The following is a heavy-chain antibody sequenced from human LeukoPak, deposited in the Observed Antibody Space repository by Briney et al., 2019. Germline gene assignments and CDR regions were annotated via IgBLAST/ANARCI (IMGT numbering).Heavy chain of an antibody. CDR3: ARLDYSNSDFDY. Sequence: SETLSLTCTVSGGSISSYYWSWIRQPPGKGLEWIGYIYYSGSTNYNPSLKSRVTISVDTSKNQFSLKLSSVTAADTAVYYCARLDYSNSDFDYWGQGTLVTVSS. V-gene: IGHV4-59*01. J-gene: IGHJ4*02. D-gene: IGHD4-11*01. CDR1: GGSISSYY. CDR2: IYYSGST.